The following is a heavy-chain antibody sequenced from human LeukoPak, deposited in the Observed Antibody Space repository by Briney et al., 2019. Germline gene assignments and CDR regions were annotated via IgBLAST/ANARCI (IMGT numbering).Heavy chain of an antibody. D-gene: IGHD2-21*02. V-gene: IGHV4-39*01. CDR1: GGSISSRKYY. J-gene: IGHJ4*02. CDR2: IYYSGSS. Sequence: SETLSLTCIVSGGSISSRKYYWGWIRQPPGKGLEWIGSIYYSGSSYSNPSLKSRVTISVDTSKNQFSLKLSSVTAADTAVHYCASILAYCGADCYSDYWGQGTLVTVSS. CDR3: ASILAYCGADCYSDY.